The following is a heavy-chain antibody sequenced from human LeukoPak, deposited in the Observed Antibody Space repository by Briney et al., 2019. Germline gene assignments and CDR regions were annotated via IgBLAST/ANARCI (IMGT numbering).Heavy chain of an antibody. D-gene: IGHD6-19*01. CDR1: GFTFSSYV. V-gene: IGHV3-23*01. Sequence: GGSMRLSSAAYGFTFSSYVMSWVRQAPGKGLGWVSAISGSGGSIYYADSVKDRSTISRDNSKDTLYLQMNSLRAEDTAVYYCAKGYSSGWYDADFDSWGQGTLVTVSS. CDR3: AKGYSSGWYDADFDS. CDR2: ISGSGGSI. J-gene: IGHJ4*02.